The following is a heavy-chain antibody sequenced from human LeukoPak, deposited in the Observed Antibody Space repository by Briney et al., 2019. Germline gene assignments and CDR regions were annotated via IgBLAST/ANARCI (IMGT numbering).Heavy chain of an antibody. CDR2: IYYSGST. CDR3: ARHRTEYPAAAGTCFDY. CDR1: GGSLSSSSYY. D-gene: IGHD6-13*01. V-gene: IGHV4-39*01. Sequence: SETLSLTCTVSGGSLSSSSYYWGWIRHPPGKGLEWIGSIYYSGSTYYNPSLKSRVTISVDTSKNQFSLKLSSVTAADTAVYYCARHRTEYPAAAGTCFDYWGQGTLVTVSS. J-gene: IGHJ4*02.